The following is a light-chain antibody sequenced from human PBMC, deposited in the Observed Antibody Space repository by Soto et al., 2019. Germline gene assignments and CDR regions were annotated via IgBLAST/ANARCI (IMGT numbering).Light chain of an antibody. Sequence: EIVLTQSPATLSLSPGERATLSCRASQSVNNYLAWYQQKPGQAPRLVIYDVFTRATGTPARFSGSGSGTDFTLTISSLEPEDFGVDYWQQRSHWPWLTFGGGTRVEIK. V-gene: IGKV3-11*01. CDR2: DVF. CDR1: QSVNNY. CDR3: QQRSHWPWLT. J-gene: IGKJ4*01.